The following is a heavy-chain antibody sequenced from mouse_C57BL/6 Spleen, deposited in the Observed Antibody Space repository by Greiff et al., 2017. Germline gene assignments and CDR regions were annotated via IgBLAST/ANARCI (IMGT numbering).Heavy chain of an antibody. CDR1: GYPFNDYE. D-gene: IGHD2-12*01. J-gene: IGHJ4*01. Sequence: LQQSGAELVRPGASVALPCKASGYPFNDYEMHWVKQTPVHGLEWIGAIDSETGGTAYNQKFKGKAILTADKSSSTAFMELRSLTSEDSAVYYGTSYFSYYCAMDYWGQGTSVTVSS. V-gene: IGHV1-15*01. CDR3: TSYFSYYCAMDY. CDR2: IDSETGGT.